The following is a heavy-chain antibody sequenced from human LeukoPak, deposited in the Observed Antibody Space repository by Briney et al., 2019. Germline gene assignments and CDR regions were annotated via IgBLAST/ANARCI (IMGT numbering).Heavy chain of an antibody. D-gene: IGHD3-10*01. Sequence: ASVKVSCKVSGYTLTELSMHWVRQAPGKGLEWMGGFDPEDGETIYAQKFQGRVTMTEDTSTDTAYMELSSLRSEDTAVYYCATDRGSRITMVRGTVWFDPWGQGTLVTVSS. CDR2: FDPEDGET. J-gene: IGHJ5*02. V-gene: IGHV1-24*01. CDR3: ATDRGSRITMVRGTVWFDP. CDR1: GYTLTELS.